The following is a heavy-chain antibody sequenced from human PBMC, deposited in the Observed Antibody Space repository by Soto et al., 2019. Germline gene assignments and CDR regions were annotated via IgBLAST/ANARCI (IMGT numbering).Heavy chain of an antibody. J-gene: IGHJ6*02. D-gene: IGHD4-17*01. Sequence: QVQLVQSGAEVKKPGASVKVSCKVSGYSLTKLSIHWVRQAPGKGLEWVGGLDPEEGKIVYAQMFQGRVNMTEDTSTDTAYMELASLRAEDTAVFYCATAYYGDPSLSYYYDMDVWGQGTTVIVSS. CDR2: LDPEEGKI. V-gene: IGHV1-24*01. CDR3: ATAYYGDPSLSYYYDMDV. CDR1: GYSLTKLS.